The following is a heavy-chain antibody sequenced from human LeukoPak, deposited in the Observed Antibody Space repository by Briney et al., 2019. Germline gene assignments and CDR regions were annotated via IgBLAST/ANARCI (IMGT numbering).Heavy chain of an antibody. Sequence: SETLSLTRTVSGGSISSSSYYWGWIRQPPGKGLEWIGSIYYSGSTYYNPSLKSRVTISVDTSKNQFSLKLSSVTAADTAVYYCARHYRYGTPGWGQGILVTVSS. J-gene: IGHJ4*02. V-gene: IGHV4-39*01. CDR2: IYYSGST. D-gene: IGHD4-17*01. CDR1: GGSISSSSYY. CDR3: ARHYRYGTPG.